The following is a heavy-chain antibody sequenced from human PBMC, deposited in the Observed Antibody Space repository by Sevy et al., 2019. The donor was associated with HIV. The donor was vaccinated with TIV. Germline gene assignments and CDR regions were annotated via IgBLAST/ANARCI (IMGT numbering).Heavy chain of an antibody. J-gene: IGHJ4*02. V-gene: IGHV3-23*01. CDR2: IIAGGGST. D-gene: IGHD6-13*01. CDR1: GFSFRIYA. Sequence: GGSLRLSCAASGFSFRIYAMNWVRQAPGKGLEWVSGIIAGGGSTYYAGSVKGRFTISRDNSKSTLYLQMDSLRAEDTALYYCARDQPATAWYDFDYWGQGTLATVSS. CDR3: ARDQPATAWYDFDY.